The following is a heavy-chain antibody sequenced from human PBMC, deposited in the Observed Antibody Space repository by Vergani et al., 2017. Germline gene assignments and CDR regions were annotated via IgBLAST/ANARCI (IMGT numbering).Heavy chain of an antibody. CDR2: IYTSGST. V-gene: IGHV4-61*02. CDR3: ARDPYDIWTGYWGWFDP. J-gene: IGHJ5*02. Sequence: QVQLQESGPGLVKPSQTLSLTCTVSGGSISSGSYYWSWIRQPAGKGLEWIGRIYTSGSTNYNPSLKSRVTISVDTSKNQFSLKLSSVTAADTAVYYCARDPYDIWTGYWGWFDPWGQGTLVTVSS. CDR1: GGSISSGSYY. D-gene: IGHD3-9*01.